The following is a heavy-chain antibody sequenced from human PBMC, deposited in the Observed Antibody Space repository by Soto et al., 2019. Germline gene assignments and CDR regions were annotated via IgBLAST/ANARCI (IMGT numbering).Heavy chain of an antibody. J-gene: IGHJ4*02. CDR2: ISGGGRFT. Sequence: GGSLRLSCAASGFTLSNYAKSWVRQAPGKGLEWLSGISGGGRFTYYADSVKGRFTISRDDSKKKLFLQMHSLRAEDTAVYYCAKSGPTNYFDYWGQGSLVTVSS. CDR1: GFTLSNYA. CDR3: AKSGPTNYFDY. V-gene: IGHV3-23*01. D-gene: IGHD1-26*01.